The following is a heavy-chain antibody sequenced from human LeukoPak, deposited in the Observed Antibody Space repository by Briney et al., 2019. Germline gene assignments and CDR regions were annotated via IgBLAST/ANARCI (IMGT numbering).Heavy chain of an antibody. CDR3: ARADYYFFMDV. CDR1: GFSFSDYG. Sequence: QTGGSLRLSCAASGFSFSDYGIYWVRQAPGKGLEWVAFIRFDATIKYYADSVKGRFTISRDNSKNTVYFQMNSLRPEDTAVYYCARADYYFFMDVWAKGPRSPSP. CDR2: IRFDATIK. D-gene: IGHD6-19*01. J-gene: IGHJ6*03. V-gene: IGHV3-30*02.